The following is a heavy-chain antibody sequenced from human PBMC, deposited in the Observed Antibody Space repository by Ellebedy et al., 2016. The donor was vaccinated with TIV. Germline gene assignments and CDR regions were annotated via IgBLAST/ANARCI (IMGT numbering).Heavy chain of an antibody. CDR3: ATGLTVALDT. Sequence: GGSLRLSCAVSGFSFSSYEMNWVRQAPGKGLEWISYISSGSSTIYYTDSVKGRFTISRDKAKKSLYLQMNSLRAEDTAVYYCATGLTVALDTWGQGTLVTVSS. V-gene: IGHV3-48*03. D-gene: IGHD2-8*01. CDR1: GFSFSSYE. CDR2: ISSGSSTI. J-gene: IGHJ5*02.